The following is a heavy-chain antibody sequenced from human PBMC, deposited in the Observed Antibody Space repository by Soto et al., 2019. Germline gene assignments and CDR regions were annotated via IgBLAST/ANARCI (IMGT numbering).Heavy chain of an antibody. V-gene: IGHV1-2*02. CDR1: GNTFTDLS. Sequence: SVKVGCWAFGNTFTDLSIHLERQAPGLGLEWMGWIDPRSGASRKTKKFQGSLTMTRETSTTTVSMELSSLRSDDTEVYYCARDNYGPLDYWGQGILVTVSS. D-gene: IGHD3-10*01. CDR3: ARDNYGPLDY. CDR2: IDPRSGAS. J-gene: IGHJ4*02.